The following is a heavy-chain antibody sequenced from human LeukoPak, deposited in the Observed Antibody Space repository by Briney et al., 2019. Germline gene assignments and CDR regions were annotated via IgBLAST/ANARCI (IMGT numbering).Heavy chain of an antibody. V-gene: IGHV4-59*01. D-gene: IGHD3-10*01. J-gene: IGHJ4*02. CDR2: IYYSGST. Sequence: SETLSLTCAVYGGSFSGYYWSWIRQPPGKGLEWIGYIYYSGSTNYNPSLKSRVTISVDTSKNQFSLKLSSVTAADTAVYYCARDDMVRGDLAFDYWGQGTLVTVSS. CDR3: ARDDMVRGDLAFDY. CDR1: GGSFSGYY.